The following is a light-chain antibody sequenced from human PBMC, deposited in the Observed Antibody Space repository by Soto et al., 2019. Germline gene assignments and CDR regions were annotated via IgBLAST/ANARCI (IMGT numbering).Light chain of an antibody. Sequence: EVVMTQYPATLSVSPGERATLSCRASQTVSRNLAWYQQRPGQAPRLLIYDISNRATGVPARFSGSGSGTDFTLTISSLQAEDVAVYYCQQHSSTPITFGQGARLEFK. CDR2: DIS. J-gene: IGKJ5*01. V-gene: IGKV3-15*01. CDR3: QQHSSTPIT. CDR1: QTVSRN.